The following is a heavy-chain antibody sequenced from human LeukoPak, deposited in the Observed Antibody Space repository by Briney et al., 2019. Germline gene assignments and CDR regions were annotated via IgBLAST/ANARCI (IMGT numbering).Heavy chain of an antibody. D-gene: IGHD3-22*01. V-gene: IGHV3-74*01. CDR3: VRDRGYYHSRGAWDY. CDR1: GFTFSSYW. J-gene: IGHJ4*02. CDR2: INSDGSRT. Sequence: GGSLRLSCAASGFTFSSYWMHWVRQAPGKGLVWVSRINSDGSRTSYADSVKGRFTISRDNAKNTLYLQMNSLRADDTAVYYCVRDRGYYHSRGAWDYWGQGTLVTVSS.